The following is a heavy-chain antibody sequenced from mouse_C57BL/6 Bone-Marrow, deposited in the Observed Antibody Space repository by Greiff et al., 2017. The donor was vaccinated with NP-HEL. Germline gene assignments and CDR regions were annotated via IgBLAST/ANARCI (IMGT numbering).Heavy chain of an antibody. CDR1: GYTFTSYG. CDR2: IYPRSGNT. J-gene: IGHJ4*01. D-gene: IGHD2-4*01. CDR3: ARGAIYYDYPYYAMDY. V-gene: IGHV1-81*01. Sequence: VKLMESGAELARPGASVKLSCKASGYTFTSYGISWVKQRTGQGLEWIGEIYPRSGNTYYNEKFKGKATLTADKSSSTAYMELRSLTSEDSAVYFCARGAIYYDYPYYAMDYWGQGTSVTVSS.